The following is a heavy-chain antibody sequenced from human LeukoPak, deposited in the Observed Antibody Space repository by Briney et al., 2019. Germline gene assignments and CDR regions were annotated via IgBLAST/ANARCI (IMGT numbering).Heavy chain of an antibody. D-gene: IGHD3-10*01. Sequence: WGSLRLSCAASGFTFSSYAMSWVRQAPGKGLEWVSAISGSGGSTYYVDSVKGRFTISRDNSKNTLYLQMNSLRVEDTAVYYCARDRVSGSGSIDYWGQGTLVTVSS. CDR1: GFTFSSYA. CDR2: ISGSGGST. V-gene: IGHV3-23*01. CDR3: ARDRVSGSGSIDY. J-gene: IGHJ4*02.